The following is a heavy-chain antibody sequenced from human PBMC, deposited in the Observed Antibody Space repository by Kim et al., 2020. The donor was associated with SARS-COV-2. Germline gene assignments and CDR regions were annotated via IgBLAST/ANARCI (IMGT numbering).Heavy chain of an antibody. J-gene: IGHJ4*02. Sequence: SETLSLTCAVSGGSFSGYYWTWIRQRPGEGLEWIGEIEHDGKTNYNPSLKSRLTMSVDSSKSQFSLKLSSVTAADTAVYYCVRGPYYYGTSTSYSYWVQG. CDR2: IEHDGKT. D-gene: IGHD3-22*01. CDR3: VRGPYYYGTSTSYSY. V-gene: IGHV4-34*01. CDR1: GGSFSGYY.